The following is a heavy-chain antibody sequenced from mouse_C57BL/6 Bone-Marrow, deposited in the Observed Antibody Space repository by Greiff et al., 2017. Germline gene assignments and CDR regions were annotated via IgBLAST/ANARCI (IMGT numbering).Heavy chain of an antibody. D-gene: IGHD1-1*01. CDR2: IYPRSGNT. J-gene: IGHJ3*01. CDR3: ARSYGSSSLFAY. Sequence: VKLQQSGAELARPGASVKLSCKASGYTFTSYGISWVKQRTGQGLEWIGEIYPRSGNTYYNEKFKGKATLTADKSSSTAYMELRSLTSEDSAVYFCARSYGSSSLFAYWGQGTLVTVSA. CDR1: GYTFTSYG. V-gene: IGHV1-81*01.